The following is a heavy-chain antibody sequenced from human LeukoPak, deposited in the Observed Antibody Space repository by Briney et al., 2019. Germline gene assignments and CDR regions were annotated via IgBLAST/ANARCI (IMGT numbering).Heavy chain of an antibody. CDR2: ISGSGGST. CDR1: GFTFSSYA. V-gene: IGHV3-23*01. CDR3: AKSAIFGVVIFDY. Sequence: GGSLRPSCAASGFTFSSYAMSWVRQAPGKGLEWVSAISGSGGSTYYADSVKGRFTISRDNSKNTLYLQVNSLRAEDTAVYYCAKSAIFGVVIFDYWGQGTLVTVSS. D-gene: IGHD3-3*01. J-gene: IGHJ4*02.